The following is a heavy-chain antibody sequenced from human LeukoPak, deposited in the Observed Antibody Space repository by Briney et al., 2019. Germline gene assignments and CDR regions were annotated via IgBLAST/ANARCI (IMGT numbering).Heavy chain of an antibody. CDR3: ARAGRGYSYGSSDY. D-gene: IGHD5-18*01. V-gene: IGHV1-8*02. J-gene: IGHJ4*02. CDR2: MNPNSGNT. Sequence: GESLKISCKGSGYSFTSYWIGWVRQATGQGLEWMGWMNPNSGNTGYAQKFQGRVTKTRNTSISTAYMELSSLRSEDTAVYYCARAGRGYSYGSSDYWGQGTLVTVSS. CDR1: GYSFTSYW.